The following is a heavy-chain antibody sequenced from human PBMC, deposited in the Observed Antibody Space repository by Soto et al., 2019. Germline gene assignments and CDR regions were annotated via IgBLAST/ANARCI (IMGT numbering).Heavy chain of an antibody. V-gene: IGHV4-59*01. D-gene: IGHD2-21*02. CDR3: ATQVTQGWFDP. J-gene: IGHJ5*02. CDR2: TFYNGRT. Sequence: QVQLQESGPGLVKPSETLSLLCTVSGGFIRTDFWSWLRQPPGKGLEWIGNTFYNGRTNYNPSLKSRVTISLDPSKTKFSLNLTSVTAADTAVYYCATQVTQGWFDPWGQGTLVTVSS. CDR1: GGFIRTDF.